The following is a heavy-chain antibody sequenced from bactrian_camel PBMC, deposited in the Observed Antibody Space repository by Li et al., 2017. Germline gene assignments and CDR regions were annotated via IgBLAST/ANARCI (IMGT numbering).Heavy chain of an antibody. CDR2: LGDDGST. Sequence: VQLVESGGGSAQIGGSLRPSCVVSGDHRMVAWFRTAPGTTREGAAGLGDDGSTSYAEFAEGRFTISFDNDKVTLFLQMNSLKPEDSAMYYCAADQPECPVTYCSDGYCRALRGSWGQGTQVTVS. CDR1: GDHRMV. CDR3: AADQPECPVTYCSDGYCRALRGS. D-gene: IGHD2*01. J-gene: IGHJ6*01. V-gene: IGHV3S55*01.